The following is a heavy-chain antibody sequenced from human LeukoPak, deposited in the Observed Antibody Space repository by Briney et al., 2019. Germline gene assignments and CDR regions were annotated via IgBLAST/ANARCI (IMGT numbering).Heavy chain of an antibody. V-gene: IGHV3-21*01. CDR1: GFTFSSYS. CDR3: ARGGLSMQRRDLFDI. CDR2: ISASPYI. Sequence: TGGSLRLSCAASGFTFSSYSMNWARQAPGKGLEWVCSISASPYIYYADSVKDRFTISRDDSKNSLYLQMNSLRSEDTAVYYCARGGLSMQRRDLFDIWGQGTLVTVSS. J-gene: IGHJ3*02. D-gene: IGHD2/OR15-2a*01.